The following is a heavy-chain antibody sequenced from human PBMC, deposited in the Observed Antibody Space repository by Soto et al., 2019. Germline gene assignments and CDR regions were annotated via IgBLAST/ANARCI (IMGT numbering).Heavy chain of an antibody. CDR3: AHRQLVTFFGLFTQTDVLFDS. CDR1: GFSLSTSGAA. D-gene: IGHD3-3*01. CDR2: VYWDDDK. Sequence: QITLKESGPTLVNPTQTLTLTCTFSGFSLSTSGAAVGWIRQPPGKALEWLALVYWDDDKRYSPSIKNRVTITKDTSKNQVVLTLTNAEPVDTSTYYCAHRQLVTFFGLFTQTDVLFDSWGQGTLVTVPS. J-gene: IGHJ5*01. V-gene: IGHV2-5*02.